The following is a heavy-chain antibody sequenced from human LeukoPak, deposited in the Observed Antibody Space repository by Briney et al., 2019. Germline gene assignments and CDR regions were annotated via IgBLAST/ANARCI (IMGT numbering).Heavy chain of an antibody. D-gene: IGHD3-22*01. J-gene: IGHJ4*02. CDR3: ARGRFSYDNTGYSSFSY. V-gene: IGHV3-7*01. Sequence: GGSLRLSCAASGVIFNQYWMSWVRQAPGRGLEWVANIDQDGSEKHYVDSVKGRFTISRDNARNSLYLQMNSLRAEDTAVYYCARGRFSYDNTGYSSFSYWGQGTLVTVSS. CDR2: IDQDGSEK. CDR1: GVIFNQYW.